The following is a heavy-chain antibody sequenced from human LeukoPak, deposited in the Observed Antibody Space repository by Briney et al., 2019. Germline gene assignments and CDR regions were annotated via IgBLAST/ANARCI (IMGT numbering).Heavy chain of an antibody. CDR2: INPSGGST. CDR1: GYTFTSYY. J-gene: IGHJ3*02. CDR3: ARGDHVRIYAESAFDI. Sequence: ASVNVSCKASGYTFTSYYIHWVRQAPGQGLEWMGIINPSGGSTNYAQKFRGRVTMTRDTSTSTVYMQLSSLRSEDTAVYYCARGDHVRIYAESAFDIWGQGTMVSVSS. V-gene: IGHV1-46*01. D-gene: IGHD5/OR15-5a*01.